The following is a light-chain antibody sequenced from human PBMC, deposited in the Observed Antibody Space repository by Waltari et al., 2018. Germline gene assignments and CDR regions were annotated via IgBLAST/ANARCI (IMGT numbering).Light chain of an antibody. J-gene: IGKJ4*01. CDR1: QSVSSY. CDR3: QQRSNWPLT. CDR2: AAS. Sequence: EIVLTQSQATLSLSPGERATLSCRASQSVSSYLAWYQQKPGQAPRRLIYAASNMATGIPARFSGSGSGTDFTLTISSLEPEDFAVYYCQQRSNWPLTFGGGTKVEIK. V-gene: IGKV3-11*01.